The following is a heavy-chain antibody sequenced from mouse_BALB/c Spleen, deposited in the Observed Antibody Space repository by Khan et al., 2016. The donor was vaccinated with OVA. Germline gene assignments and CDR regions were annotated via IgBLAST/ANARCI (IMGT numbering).Heavy chain of an antibody. J-gene: IGHJ4*01. V-gene: IGHV2-6-1*01. CDR2: MWNDGST. D-gene: IGHD2-4*01. Sequence: VELVESGPGLVAPSQSLSLTCTISGFSLTNYGVHWVRQPPGQGLEWLVLMWNDGSTTYNSALKSRLTISKDNSKSQVFLKMNSLQTDDTAMNFCARQPYYHYNIMDYWGQGTSVTVSS. CDR3: ARQPYYHYNIMDY. CDR1: GFSLTNYG.